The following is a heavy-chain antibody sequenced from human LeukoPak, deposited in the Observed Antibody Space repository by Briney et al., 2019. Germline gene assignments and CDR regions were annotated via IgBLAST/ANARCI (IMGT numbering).Heavy chain of an antibody. CDR2: IHTSGST. V-gene: IGHV4-61*02. CDR3: ARRPGYCPNGVCYKRNWFDP. Sequence: SETLSLTCTVSGGSISSGSYYWSWIRQPAGKGLEWIGRIHTSGSTNYNPSLKSRVTISVDTSKNQFSLNLRSVTAADTAVYYCARRPGYCPNGVCYKRNWFDPWGQGTLVTVSS. CDR1: GGSISSGSYY. J-gene: IGHJ5*02. D-gene: IGHD2-8*01.